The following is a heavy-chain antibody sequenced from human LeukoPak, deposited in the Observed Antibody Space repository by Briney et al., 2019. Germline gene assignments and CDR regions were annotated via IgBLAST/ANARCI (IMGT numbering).Heavy chain of an antibody. CDR3: ARDNYDISGYYEFDP. Sequence: PGRSLRLSCAASGFTFSSYAMHWVRQAPGKGLEWVAVISYDGSNKYYAYSVKGRFTISRDNSKNTLYLQMNGLRAEDTAVYYCARDNYDISGYYEFDPWGQGTLVTVSS. CDR2: ISYDGSNK. V-gene: IGHV3-30*03. J-gene: IGHJ5*02. CDR1: GFTFSSYA. D-gene: IGHD3-22*01.